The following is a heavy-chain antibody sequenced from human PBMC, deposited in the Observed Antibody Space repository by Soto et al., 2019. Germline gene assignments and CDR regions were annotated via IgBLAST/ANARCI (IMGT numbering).Heavy chain of an antibody. CDR1: GFTFSRYG. D-gene: IGHD3-10*01. Sequence: GGSLRLSCAASGFTFSRYGMHWVRQAPGKGLEWVAVIWYDGSNKYYADSVKGRFTISRDNSKNMLYLQMNSLRAEDTAVYYCASDFETYGSGNYYNYWGQGTLVTVSS. V-gene: IGHV3-33*01. CDR2: IWYDGSNK. J-gene: IGHJ4*02. CDR3: ASDFETYGSGNYYNY.